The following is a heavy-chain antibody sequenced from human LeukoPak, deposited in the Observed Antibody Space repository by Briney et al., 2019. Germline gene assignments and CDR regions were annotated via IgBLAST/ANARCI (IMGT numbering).Heavy chain of an antibody. CDR2: IYYSGST. J-gene: IGHJ6*03. Sequence: SETLSLTCTVSGGSISSHYWSWIRQPPGKGLEWIGYIYYSGSTNYNPSLKSRVTISVDTSKNQFSLKLSSDCARVTYYDFWSGYNYYYYMDVWGKGTTVTVSS. CDR1: GGSISSHY. V-gene: IGHV4-59*11. D-gene: IGHD3-3*01. CDR3: SGYNYYYYMDV.